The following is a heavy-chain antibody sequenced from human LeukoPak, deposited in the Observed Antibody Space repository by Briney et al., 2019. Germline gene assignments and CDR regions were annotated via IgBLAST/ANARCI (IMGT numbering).Heavy chain of an antibody. V-gene: IGHV4-38-2*01. Sequence: PSETLSLTCAVSGYSLSSGYYWGWIRQPPGKGLEWIGSIYHSGSTYYNPSLKSRVTISVDTAKNQSSLKLSSVTAADTAVYYCARQSYDFWSGYFLDYWGQGTLVTVSS. CDR2: IYHSGST. D-gene: IGHD3-3*01. J-gene: IGHJ4*02. CDR3: ARQSYDFWSGYFLDY. CDR1: GYSLSSGYY.